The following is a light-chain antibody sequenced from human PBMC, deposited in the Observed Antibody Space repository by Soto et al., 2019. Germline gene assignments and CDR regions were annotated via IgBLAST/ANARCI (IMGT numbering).Light chain of an antibody. CDR2: DAS. J-gene: IGKJ4*01. Sequence: AIQLTQSPSSLSASVGDRVTITCRAIQGISISLAWYQQKTGKAPKLLIYDASSLESGVPSMFSGSGSGTDFTLTIISRQPEDFATYYCQQCNSYTLTFGGGTKVEIK. CDR1: QGISIS. V-gene: IGKV1-13*02. CDR3: QQCNSYTLT.